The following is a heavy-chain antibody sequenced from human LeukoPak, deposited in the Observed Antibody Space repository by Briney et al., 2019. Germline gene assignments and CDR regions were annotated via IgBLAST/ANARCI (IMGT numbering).Heavy chain of an antibody. V-gene: IGHV3-23*01. J-gene: IGHJ3*02. D-gene: IGHD3-22*01. Sequence: GGSLRLSCAASGFTFSSYAMSWVRQAPGKGLEWVSAISGSGGSTYYADSVKGRFTISRGNSKNTLYLQMNSLRAEDTAVYYCAKELYYYDSSGYYHLTGAFDIWGQGTMVTVSS. CDR2: ISGSGGST. CDR1: GFTFSSYA. CDR3: AKELYYYDSSGYYHLTGAFDI.